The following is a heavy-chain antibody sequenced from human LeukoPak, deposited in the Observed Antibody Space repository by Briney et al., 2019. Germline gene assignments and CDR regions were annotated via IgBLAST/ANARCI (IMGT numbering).Heavy chain of an antibody. D-gene: IGHD4-11*01. CDR3: ARLLPTYFDF. V-gene: IGHV5-51*01. CDR1: GYRFSTYW. J-gene: IGHJ4*02. CDR2: VYPDDSDV. Sequence: GESLKISRKGSGYRFSTYWIAWMRQMPGKGLEYMVVVYPDDSDVIYNPSFQGQVTISVDRSINTAYLQWTSLNVSDTAVYYCARLLPTYFDFWGQGALVTVS.